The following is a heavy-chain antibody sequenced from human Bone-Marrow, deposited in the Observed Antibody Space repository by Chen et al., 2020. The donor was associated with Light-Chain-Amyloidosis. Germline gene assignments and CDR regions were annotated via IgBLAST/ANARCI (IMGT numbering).Heavy chain of an antibody. V-gene: IGHV1-3*01. CDR1: GYTFTTSG. CDR3: ARSPYDSSGYFFRWFAP. J-gene: IGHJ5*02. CDR2: INAVNGNT. D-gene: IGHD3-22*01. Sequence: QVQLVQSGAEVKKPGASVTVSCKASGYTFTTSGIHWVRQAPGQSLEWMGWINAVNGNTRYSQKFQGRVTITRDTSATTAYMELSSLRSEDTAVYYCARSPYDSSGYFFRWFAPWGQGTQVTVSS.